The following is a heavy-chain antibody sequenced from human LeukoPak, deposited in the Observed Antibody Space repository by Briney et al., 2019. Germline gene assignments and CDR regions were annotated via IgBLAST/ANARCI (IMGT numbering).Heavy chain of an antibody. CDR1: GESFSDSY. J-gene: IGHJ5*02. V-gene: IGHV4-34*01. CDR2: ISHSGST. CDR3: ASSVASRWFDP. Sequence: PSETLSLTCAVYGESFSDSYWNCIRQPPGKGLGWTGEISHSGSTSYTSSLKRRVTLSIHTSKNQFSLKLSSVTAADTAVYYCASSVASRWFDPWGQGTLVTVSS.